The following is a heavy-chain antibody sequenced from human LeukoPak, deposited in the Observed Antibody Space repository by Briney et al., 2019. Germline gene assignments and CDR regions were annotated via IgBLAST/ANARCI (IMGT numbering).Heavy chain of an antibody. CDR2: INPNSGGT. CDR3: ARVGSTKHDY. Sequence: ASVKVSCKASGFTFTDYFMHWVRQAPGQGLEWMGWINPNSGGTNYAQKFQGRVTMTRDTSISTAYMELSRLRSDDTAVYYCARVGSTKHDYWGQGTLVTVSS. CDR1: GFTFTDYF. V-gene: IGHV1-2*02. D-gene: IGHD5-24*01. J-gene: IGHJ4*02.